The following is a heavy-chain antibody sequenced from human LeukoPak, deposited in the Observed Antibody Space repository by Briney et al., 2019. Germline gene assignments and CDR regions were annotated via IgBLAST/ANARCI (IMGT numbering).Heavy chain of an antibody. D-gene: IGHD4-23*01. V-gene: IGHV1-2*02. J-gene: IGHJ3*02. Sequence: ASVKVSCKASGYTFTGYYMHWVRQAPGQGLEWMGWINPNSGGTNYAQKFQGRVTMTRDTSISTACMELSRLRSDDTAVYYCARDGGLIGIKAFDIWGQGTMVTVSS. CDR2: INPNSGGT. CDR3: ARDGGLIGIKAFDI. CDR1: GYTFTGYY.